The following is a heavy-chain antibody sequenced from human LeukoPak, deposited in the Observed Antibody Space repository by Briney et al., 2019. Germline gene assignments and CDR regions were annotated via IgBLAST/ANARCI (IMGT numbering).Heavy chain of an antibody. D-gene: IGHD1-20*01. V-gene: IGHV3-30-3*01. CDR2: ISYDGSNK. CDR1: GFTFSSYA. Sequence: GRSLRLSCAASGFTFSSYAMHWVRQAPGKGLEWVAVISYDGSNKYYADSVKGRFTISRDNSKNTLYLQMNSLRAEDTAVYYCAKARYNWNDAGVDYWGQGTLVTVSS. CDR3: AKARYNWNDAGVDY. J-gene: IGHJ4*02.